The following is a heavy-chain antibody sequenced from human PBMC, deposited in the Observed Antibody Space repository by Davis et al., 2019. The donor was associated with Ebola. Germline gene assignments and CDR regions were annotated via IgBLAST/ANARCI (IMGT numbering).Heavy chain of an antibody. Sequence: SETLSLTCAVYGGSFSGYYWSWIRQPPGKGLEWIGEINHSGSTYYNPSLKSRVTISVDTSKNQVSLKLGSVTAADTAVYYCARHRSSCTSSSCYAGYYGMDVWGQGTTVTVSS. CDR3: ARHRSSCTSSSCYAGYYGMDV. J-gene: IGHJ6*02. CDR2: INHSGST. D-gene: IGHD2-2*01. V-gene: IGHV4-34*01. CDR1: GGSFSGYY.